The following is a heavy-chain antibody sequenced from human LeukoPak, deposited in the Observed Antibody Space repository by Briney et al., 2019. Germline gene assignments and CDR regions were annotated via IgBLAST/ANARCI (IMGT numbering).Heavy chain of an antibody. D-gene: IGHD6-19*01. CDR3: ARGQYSSGWYGY. CDR2: INHSGST. V-gene: IGHV4-34*01. Sequence: SSETLSLTCAVYGGSFSGHYWNWIRQPPGKGLEWIGDINHSGSTNYNPSLKSRVTISVDTSKNQFSLKLSSVTAADTAVYYCARGQYSSGWYGYWGQGTLVTVSS. CDR1: GGSFSGHY. J-gene: IGHJ4*02.